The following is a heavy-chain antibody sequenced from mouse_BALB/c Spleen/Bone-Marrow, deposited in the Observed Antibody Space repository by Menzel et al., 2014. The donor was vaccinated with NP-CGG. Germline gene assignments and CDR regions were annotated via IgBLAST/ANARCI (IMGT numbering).Heavy chain of an antibody. Sequence: EVMLVESGGGLVKPGGSLKLSCAASGFAFSGNDMSWVRQIPEKRLEWGAYISSSGGRIYYPDTVKGRFAISRDNAKNTLYLQMNSLKSEDTAMYYCARQRGYAYAMDYWGQGTSVTVSS. CDR1: GFAFSGND. V-gene: IGHV5-12-1*01. CDR3: ARQRGYAYAMDY. D-gene: IGHD2-2*01. CDR2: ISSSGGRI. J-gene: IGHJ4*01.